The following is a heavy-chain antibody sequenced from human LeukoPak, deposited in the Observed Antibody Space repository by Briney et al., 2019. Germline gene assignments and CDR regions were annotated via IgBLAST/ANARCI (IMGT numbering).Heavy chain of an antibody. V-gene: IGHV7-4-1*02. CDR1: GYTFTSYG. Sequence: ASVKVSCKASGYTFTSYGFAWLRQAPGQGLEWMGWINTNTGNPTYAQGFPGRFVFFLDTSVSTAFLQISSLEAEDTAVYYCAREVGAGMDVWGKGTTVTVSS. J-gene: IGHJ6*04. D-gene: IGHD1-26*01. CDR3: AREVGAGMDV. CDR2: INTNTGNP.